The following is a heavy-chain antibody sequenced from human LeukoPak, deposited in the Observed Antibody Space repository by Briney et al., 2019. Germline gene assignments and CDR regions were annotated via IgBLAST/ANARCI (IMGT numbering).Heavy chain of an antibody. Sequence: GGSLRLSCAASGFTFSSAAMSWVRQAPGKGLEWVSGITGNGGRTYYANSVKGRFTISRDNSKNTLYLQMNSLRAEDTAVYYCARGIAAAGTALYNWGQGTLLTVSS. CDR2: ITGNGGRT. J-gene: IGHJ4*02. CDR1: GFTFSSAA. V-gene: IGHV3-23*01. CDR3: ARGIAAAGTALYN. D-gene: IGHD6-13*01.